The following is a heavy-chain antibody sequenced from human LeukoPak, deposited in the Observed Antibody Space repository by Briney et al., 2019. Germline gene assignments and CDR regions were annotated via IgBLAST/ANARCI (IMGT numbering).Heavy chain of an antibody. V-gene: IGHV4-38-2*02. CDR2: INHSWST. D-gene: IGHD4-17*01. J-gene: IGHJ6*03. CDR1: GYSISNNFY. CDR3: ARQKATVTTFAYYYYYMDV. Sequence: KPSETLSLTCTVSGYSISNNFYWAWIRQSPGKGLEWIVSINHSWSTNYNPSLKSRVTISVDTSKNQFSLKLSSVTAADTAVYYCARQKATVTTFAYYYYYMDVWGKGTTVTISS.